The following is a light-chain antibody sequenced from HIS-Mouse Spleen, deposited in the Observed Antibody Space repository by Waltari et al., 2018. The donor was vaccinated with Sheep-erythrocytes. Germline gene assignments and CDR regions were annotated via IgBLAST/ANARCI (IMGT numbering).Light chain of an antibody. V-gene: IGKV3-11*01. J-gene: IGKJ2*01. CDR2: DAS. CDR3: QQYNNWPPPYT. CDR1: QSVSSY. Sequence: EIVLTQSPATLSLSPGERATLSCRASQSVSSYLAWYQQKPGQAPRLLIYDASNRATGIPARFSGSGSGTDFTLTISSMQSEDFAVYYCQQYNNWPPPYTFGQGTKLEIK.